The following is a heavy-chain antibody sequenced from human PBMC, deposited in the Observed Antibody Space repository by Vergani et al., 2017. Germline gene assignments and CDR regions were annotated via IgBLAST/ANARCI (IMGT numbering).Heavy chain of an antibody. D-gene: IGHD2-15*01. CDR3: ASQCSGGSCFKEGGVDY. J-gene: IGHJ4*02. CDR1: GGSISSGGYS. V-gene: IGHV4-30-2*01. CDR2: IYHSGST. Sequence: QLQLQESGSGLVKPSQTLSLTCAVSGGSISSGGYSWSWIRPPPGKGLVWIGYIYHSGSTYYNPSLKSRVTISVDRSKNQFSLKLSSVTAADTAVYYCASQCSGGSCFKEGGVDYWGQGTLVTVSS.